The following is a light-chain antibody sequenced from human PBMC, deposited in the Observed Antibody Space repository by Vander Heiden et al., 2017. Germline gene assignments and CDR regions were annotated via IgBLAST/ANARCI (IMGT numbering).Light chain of an antibody. CDR2: EVI. J-gene: IGLJ2*01. CDR3: CSFAGSSTFVV. CDR1: SSDVGNYNL. V-gene: IGLV2-23*02. Sequence: QSALTQPASVSGSPGQSITISCTGTSSDVGNYNLVSWYQQYPGKAPKVIIYEVIKRPSGVSNRFSGSKSGNTASLTISGLQAEDEADYNCCSFAGSSTFVVFGGGTKVTGL.